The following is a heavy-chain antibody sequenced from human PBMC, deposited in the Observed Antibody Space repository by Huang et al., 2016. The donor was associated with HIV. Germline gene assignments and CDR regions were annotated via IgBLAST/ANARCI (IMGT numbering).Heavy chain of an antibody. D-gene: IGHD4-17*01. CDR1: GYMFTKYW. Sequence: EVQLVQSGAEVKKPGESLKISCKGSGYMFTKYWIGWVRQMPGKGLEWRGIIYPGDSDTTYSPAFQGQVTISADKSITTAYLQWSSLKASDTAIYYCARHDGARPGWVDNWGQGTLVTVSS. J-gene: IGHJ5*02. CDR3: ARHDGARPGWVDN. CDR2: IYPGDSDT. V-gene: IGHV5-51*01.